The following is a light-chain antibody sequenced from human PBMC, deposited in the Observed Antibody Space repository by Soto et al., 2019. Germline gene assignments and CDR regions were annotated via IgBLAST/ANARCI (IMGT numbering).Light chain of an antibody. V-gene: IGKV1-17*01. J-gene: IGKJ1*01. CDR2: GAS. Sequence: DIQMTQSPSSLSASVGDRITITCRASQGIKNDLAWYQQKPGKAPKRLIYGASNLQSGVSARFRGSGSGTEFTLTINSLQPEDFATYYCLQHNSYPWTFGKGTKVEIK. CDR3: LQHNSYPWT. CDR1: QGIKND.